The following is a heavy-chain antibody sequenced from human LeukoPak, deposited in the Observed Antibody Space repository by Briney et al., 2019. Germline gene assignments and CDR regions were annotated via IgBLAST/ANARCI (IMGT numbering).Heavy chain of an antibody. CDR2: IKQDGSEK. D-gene: IGHD3-10*01. CDR1: GFTFSSYW. V-gene: IGHV3-7*05. CDR3: ARVTGDGSGSYYRWFDS. J-gene: IGHJ5*01. Sequence: PGGSLRLSCAASGFTFSSYWMSWVRQAPGKGLEWVANIKQDGSEKYYVDSVKGRFSISRDNAKNSLYLQMNSLRAEDTAVYYCARVTGDGSGSYYRWFDSWGQGTLASFSS.